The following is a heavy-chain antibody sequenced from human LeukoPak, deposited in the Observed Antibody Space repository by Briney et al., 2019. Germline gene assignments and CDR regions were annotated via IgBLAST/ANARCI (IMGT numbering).Heavy chain of an antibody. CDR3: ARDALRYFDGA. Sequence: PSETLSLTCTVSGGSISSSSYYWGWIRQPPGKGLEWIGRIYTSGSTNYNPSLKSRVTISVDTSKNQFSLKLSSVTAADTAVYYCARDALRYFDGAWGQGTLVTVSS. CDR2: IYTSGST. CDR1: GGSISSSSYY. D-gene: IGHD3-9*01. V-gene: IGHV4-39*07. J-gene: IGHJ5*02.